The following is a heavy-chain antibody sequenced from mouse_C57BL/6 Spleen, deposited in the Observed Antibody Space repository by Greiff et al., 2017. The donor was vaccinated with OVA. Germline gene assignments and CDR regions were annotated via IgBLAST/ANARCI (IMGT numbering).Heavy chain of an antibody. V-gene: IGHV1-15*01. CDR2: IDPETGGT. Sequence: QVQLQQSGAELVRPGASVTLSCKASGYTFTDYEMHWVKQTPVHGLAWIGAIDPETGGTAYNQKFKGKAILTADKSSSTAYMELRSLTSEDSAVYYCTRLGSSYGFAYWGQGTLVTVSA. D-gene: IGHD1-1*01. J-gene: IGHJ3*01. CDR3: TRLGSSYGFAY. CDR1: GYTFTDYE.